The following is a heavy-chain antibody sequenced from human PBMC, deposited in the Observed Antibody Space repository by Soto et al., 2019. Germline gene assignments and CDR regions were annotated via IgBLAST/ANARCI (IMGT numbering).Heavy chain of an antibody. CDR1: GGSISSHIYY. D-gene: IGHD3-22*01. V-gene: IGHV4-31*03. Sequence: QVQLQESGPGQVRPSQTLSLTCTVSGGSISSHIYYWTWIRQHPGKGPEWIGFIYYSGSTYYNPSLNSRVTISLDMSKNQFSLKLTSVTAADTAVYYCARGYDYHSGGYLFDYWGQGTLLTVSS. J-gene: IGHJ4*02. CDR2: IYYSGST. CDR3: ARGYDYHSGGYLFDY.